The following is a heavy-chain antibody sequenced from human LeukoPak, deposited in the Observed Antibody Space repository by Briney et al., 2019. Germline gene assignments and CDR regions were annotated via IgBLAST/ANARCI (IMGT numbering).Heavy chain of an antibody. V-gene: IGHV3-21*01. J-gene: IGHJ3*02. D-gene: IGHD3-22*01. Sequence: GGSLRLSCAASGFTFSSYSMNWVRQAPGKGLEWVSSISSSSSYIYYADSVEGRFTISRDNAQNSLYLQMNRLRAEDTAVYYCARDYYYDSSGYSPSAFDIWGQGTMVTVSS. CDR3: ARDYYYDSSGYSPSAFDI. CDR1: GFTFSSYS. CDR2: ISSSSSYI.